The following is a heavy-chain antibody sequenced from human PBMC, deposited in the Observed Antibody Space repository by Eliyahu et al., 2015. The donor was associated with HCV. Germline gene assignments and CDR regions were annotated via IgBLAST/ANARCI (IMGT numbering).Heavy chain of an antibody. CDR1: GYTFTSYG. V-gene: IGHV1-18*04. J-gene: IGHJ4*02. D-gene: IGHD1-26*01. Sequence: QVQLVQSGAEVKKPGASVKVSCKASGYTFTSYGISWVRQAPGQGLVGRVGMGAYIGNTNYAQKLQGRVTMTTDTSTSTAYMELRSLRSDDTAVYYCARDWVGATDYWGQGTLVTVSS. CDR3: ARDWVGATDY. CDR2: MGAYIGNT.